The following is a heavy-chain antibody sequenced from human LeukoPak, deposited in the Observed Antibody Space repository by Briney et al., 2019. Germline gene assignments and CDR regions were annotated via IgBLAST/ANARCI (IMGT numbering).Heavy chain of an antibody. D-gene: IGHD3-9*01. Sequence: PSETLSLTCTVSGDSISSYYWNWIRQPPGKGLEWIGYIYYSGTTNYNPSLRSRVTMSVDMSKNQFSLKLSSVTAADTAVYYCARAFNLVFRGQYYDILTRSGGMDVWGQGTTVTVSS. CDR1: GDSISSYY. V-gene: IGHV4-59*12. CDR3: ARAFNLVFRGQYYDILTRSGGMDV. CDR2: IYYSGTT. J-gene: IGHJ6*02.